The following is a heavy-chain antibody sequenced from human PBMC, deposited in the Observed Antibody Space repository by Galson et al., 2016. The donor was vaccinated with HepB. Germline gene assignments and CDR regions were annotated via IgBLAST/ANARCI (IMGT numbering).Heavy chain of an antibody. CDR3: ARPFPSYNGGLFDY. Sequence: SETLSLTCTVSGGSISSYSWSWIRQSPGKGLGCIGYIEYSGSANYNPSLKSRFTISVDTSKNQFSLKLGSVTAADPAVYYCARPFPSYNGGLFDYWGQGTLVTVSS. V-gene: IGHV4-59*08. CDR2: IEYSGSA. D-gene: IGHD4-23*01. J-gene: IGHJ4*02. CDR1: GGSISSYS.